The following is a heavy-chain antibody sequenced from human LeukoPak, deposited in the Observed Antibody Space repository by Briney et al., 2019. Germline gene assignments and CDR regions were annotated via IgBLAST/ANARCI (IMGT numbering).Heavy chain of an antibody. V-gene: IGHV3-7*01. CDR2: IKQDGSEK. D-gene: IGHD3-10*01. CDR3: VKPYYYSSGSFN. CDR1: GFTFTSYW. J-gene: IGHJ4*02. Sequence: GGSLRLSCTASGFTFTSYWMTWVRQAPGKGLEWVANIKQDGSEKYYVDSVKGRFTISRDNAKNSLYLQMNSLRAEDTAMYYCVKPYYYSSGSFNWGQGTLVTVSS.